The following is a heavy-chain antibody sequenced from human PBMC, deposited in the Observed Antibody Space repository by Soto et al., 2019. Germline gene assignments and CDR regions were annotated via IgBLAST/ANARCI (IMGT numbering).Heavy chain of an antibody. J-gene: IGHJ4*02. V-gene: IGHV3-33*01. D-gene: IGHD5-12*01. Sequence: QVQLVESGGGEVQPGRSLRLSCAASEFKFSDYGFHWVRQAPGKGMEWVAVMWYDGSNKYYAESVKGRFTVSRDNSRNTLYLQMDSLRAEDTAVYYCARDPSMSGYYYDYWGQGTLVTVSS. CDR3: ARDPSMSGYYYDY. CDR2: MWYDGSNK. CDR1: EFKFSDYG.